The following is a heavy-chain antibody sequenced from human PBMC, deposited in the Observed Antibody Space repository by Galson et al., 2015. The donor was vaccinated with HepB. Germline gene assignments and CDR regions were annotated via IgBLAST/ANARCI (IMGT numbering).Heavy chain of an antibody. CDR2: IYYSGST. CDR1: GGSISSSSYY. CDR3: ARLLRGYKNFDY. D-gene: IGHD5-18*01. V-gene: IGHV4-39*01. J-gene: IGHJ4*02. Sequence: SETLSLTCTVSGGSISSSSYYWGWIRQPPGKGLEWIGSIYYSGSTYYNPSLKSRVTISVDTSKNQFSLKLNSVTAADTAVYYCARLLRGYKNFDYWGQGTLVTVSS.